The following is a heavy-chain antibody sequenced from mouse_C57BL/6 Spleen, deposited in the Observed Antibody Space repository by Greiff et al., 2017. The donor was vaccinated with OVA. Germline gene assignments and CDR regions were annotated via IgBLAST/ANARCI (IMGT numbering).Heavy chain of an antibody. D-gene: IGHD2-4*01. V-gene: IGHV1-39*01. CDR3: ARSYDYDGPFDY. Sequence: VHVKQSGPELVKPGASVKISCKASGYSFTDYNMNWVKQSNGKSLEWIGVINPNYGTTSYNQKFKGKATLTVDQSSSTAYMQLNSLTSEDSAVYDCARSYDYDGPFDYWGQGTTLTVSS. J-gene: IGHJ2*01. CDR2: INPNYGTT. CDR1: GYSFTDYN.